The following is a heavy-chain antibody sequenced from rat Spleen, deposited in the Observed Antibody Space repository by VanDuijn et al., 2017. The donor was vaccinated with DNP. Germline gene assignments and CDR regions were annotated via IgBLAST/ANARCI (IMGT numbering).Heavy chain of an antibody. D-gene: IGHD1-12*03. CDR1: GYSITSGYR. V-gene: IGHV3-3*01. CDR2: INSAGTT. J-gene: IGHJ1*01. Sequence: EVQLQESGPGLVKPSQSLSLTCSVTGYSITSGYRWNWIRKFPGNKMEWMGYINSAGTTYYNPSLKSRISITRDTSKNQFFLQLKSVTTEDTATYYCARGNDDYYPNWYFDFWGPGTMITVSS. CDR3: ARGNDDYYPNWYFDF.